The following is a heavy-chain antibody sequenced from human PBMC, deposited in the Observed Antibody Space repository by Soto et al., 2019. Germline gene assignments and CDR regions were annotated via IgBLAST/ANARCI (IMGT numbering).Heavy chain of an antibody. D-gene: IGHD3-10*01. Sequence: QVQLVHSGPEVKKPGSSVKVSCTASGGTFNSYTLNWVRQAPGQRPEWVGRVNPIVGMSTSASKFQGRVTLTADKSTNRAYMDLTGLKSEDTAVYYCATSYGSGSTHFDSWGQGTLVTVAS. CDR2: VNPIVGMS. CDR1: GGTFNSYT. CDR3: ATSYGSGSTHFDS. V-gene: IGHV1-69*02. J-gene: IGHJ4*02.